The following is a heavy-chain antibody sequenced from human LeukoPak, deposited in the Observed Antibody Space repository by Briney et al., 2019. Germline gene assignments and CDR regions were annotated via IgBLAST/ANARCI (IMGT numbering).Heavy chain of an antibody. V-gene: IGHV4-59*01. CDR3: ERVSLSNFPYFYY. D-gene: IGHD4-11*01. CDR2: IDYRGST. Sequence: SETLSLTCTVSGDSMSRYYWSWIRQPPGKGLEWIGYIDYRGSTKYYFSLKSLVTMSVDTSKNQFSLKLTSVTAADTAIYCCERVSLSNFPYFYYWAQGSLVTVSS. J-gene: IGHJ4*02. CDR1: GDSMSRYY.